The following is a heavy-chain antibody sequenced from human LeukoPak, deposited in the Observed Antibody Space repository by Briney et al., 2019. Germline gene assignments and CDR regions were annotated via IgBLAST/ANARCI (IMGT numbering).Heavy chain of an antibody. CDR2: INPSGGST. CDR3: ASPGYDSSGFNY. D-gene: IGHD3-22*01. J-gene: IGHJ4*02. CDR1: GYTFTSYY. Sequence: ASVKVSCKASGYTFTSYYMQWVRQAPGQGLEWMGIINPSGGSTSYAQKFQGRVTMTRDTSTSTAYMELSSLRSEDTAVYYCASPGYDSSGFNYWGQGTLVTVSS. V-gene: IGHV1-46*01.